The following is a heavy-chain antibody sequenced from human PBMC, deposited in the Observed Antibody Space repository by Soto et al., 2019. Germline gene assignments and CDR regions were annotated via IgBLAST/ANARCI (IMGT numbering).Heavy chain of an antibody. Sequence: ASVKVSCKASGYTYISYSMHWVRQAPGQRLEWMGWINVGNGNTKYSQNFQGRVTINQDTSASTAYMELRSLRSDDTAVYYCARHTQNYYDSSGYPVDAFDIWGQGTMVTVSS. D-gene: IGHD3-22*01. J-gene: IGHJ3*02. V-gene: IGHV1-3*01. CDR1: GYTYISYS. CDR3: ARHTQNYYDSSGYPVDAFDI. CDR2: INVGNGNT.